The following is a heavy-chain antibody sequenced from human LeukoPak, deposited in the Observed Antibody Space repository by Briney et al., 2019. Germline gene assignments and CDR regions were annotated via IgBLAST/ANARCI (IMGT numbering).Heavy chain of an antibody. D-gene: IGHD3-10*01. V-gene: IGHV3-11*05. CDR1: GFTFSDYY. Sequence: PGGSLRLSCAASGFTFSDYYMSWIRQAPGKGLEWVSFISGSSSYTNDADFVRGRFTISRDNAKISLYLQMNSLRAEDTVVYYCARDHKYYYGSGIPFCMDVWGQGTTVTVSS. CDR3: ARDHKYYYGSGIPFCMDV. CDR2: ISGSSSYT. J-gene: IGHJ6*02.